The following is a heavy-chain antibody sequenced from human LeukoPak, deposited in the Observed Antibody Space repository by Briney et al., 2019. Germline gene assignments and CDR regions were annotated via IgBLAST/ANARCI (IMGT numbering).Heavy chain of an antibody. V-gene: IGHV3-33*01. D-gene: IGHD1-26*01. CDR2: IWYDGSNK. CDR1: GFTFSSYG. CDR3: ARGNSGSYSVPSPCLDY. Sequence: PGGSLRLSCAASGFTFSSYGMHWVRQAPGKGLEWVAVIWYDGSNKYYADSVKGRFTISRDNSKNTLYLQMSSLRAEDTAVYYCARGNSGSYSVPSPCLDYWGQGTLVTVSS. J-gene: IGHJ4*02.